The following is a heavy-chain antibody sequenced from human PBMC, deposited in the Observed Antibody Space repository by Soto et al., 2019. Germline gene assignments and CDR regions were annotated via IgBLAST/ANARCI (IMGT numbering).Heavy chain of an antibody. V-gene: IGHV1-18*01. CDR1: GYTFTSYG. D-gene: IGHD6-19*01. CDR3: ARVPLGGAVAGTDY. J-gene: IGHJ4*02. CDR2: ISAYNGNT. Sequence: QVQLVQSGAEVKKPGASVKVSCKASGYTFTSYGISWVRQAPGQGLEWMGWISAYNGNTNYAQKLQGRVTMTTDTPGSTAYRGRGGLRSDDTAVYYGARVPLGGAVAGTDYRGQGTLVTVPS.